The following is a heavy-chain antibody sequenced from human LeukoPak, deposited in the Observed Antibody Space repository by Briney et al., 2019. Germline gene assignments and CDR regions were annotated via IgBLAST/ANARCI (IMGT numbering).Heavy chain of an antibody. CDR3: AKDLMSIKALIPWDY. V-gene: IGHV3-30*02. CDR1: GFTFSSYW. Sequence: PGGSLRLSCEDSGFTFSSYWMHWVRQAPGKGLEWVAFIRNDGDVIYYAESVKGRFTISRDNSKNTVYLQLNSLRAEDTAVYYCAKDLMSIKALIPWDYWGQGTLVTVSP. CDR2: IRNDGDVI. J-gene: IGHJ4*02. D-gene: IGHD2-21*01.